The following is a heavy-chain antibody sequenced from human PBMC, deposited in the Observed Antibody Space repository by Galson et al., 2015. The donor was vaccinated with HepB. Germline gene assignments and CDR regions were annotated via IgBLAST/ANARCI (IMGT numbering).Heavy chain of an antibody. V-gene: IGHV1-3*01. CDR2: INAGNGNT. D-gene: IGHD6-19*01. Sequence: SVKVSCKASGGTFSSYAISWVRQAPGQGLEWMGWINAGNGNTKYSQKFQGRVTITRDTSASTAYMELSSLRSEDTAVYYCAREAVAGMYNWFDPWGQGTLVTVSS. J-gene: IGHJ5*02. CDR3: AREAVAGMYNWFDP. CDR1: GGTFSSYA.